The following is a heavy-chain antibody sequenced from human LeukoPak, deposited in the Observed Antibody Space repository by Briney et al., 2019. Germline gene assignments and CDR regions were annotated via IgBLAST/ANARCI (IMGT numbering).Heavy chain of an antibody. V-gene: IGHV1-69*13. Sequence: SVKVSCKASGGTFSSYAISWVRQAPGQGLEWMGGIIPIFATANYAQKFQGRVTITADESTSTAYMELSSLRSEDTAVYYCARGPITTGSHFDYWGQGTLVTVSS. CDR2: IIPIFATA. CDR1: GGTFSSYA. D-gene: IGHD3-22*01. J-gene: IGHJ4*02. CDR3: ARGPITTGSHFDY.